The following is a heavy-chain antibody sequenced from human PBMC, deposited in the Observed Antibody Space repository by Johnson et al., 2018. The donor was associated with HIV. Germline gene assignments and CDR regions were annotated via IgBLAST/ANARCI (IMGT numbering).Heavy chain of an antibody. V-gene: IGHV3-11*01. J-gene: IGHJ3*02. CDR1: GFSFDEYD. Sequence: QMQLVESGGGVARPGGSLRLSCEASGFSFDEYDMSWVRQAPGKGLEWVSYISSSGSTIYYADSVKGRFTISRDNAKNSLYLQLNSLRAEDTAVYYCAKDRQRSPDIVVVVAAGRVIDIWGQGTMVTVSS. CDR3: AKDRQRSPDIVVVVAAGRVIDI. CDR2: ISSSGSTI. D-gene: IGHD2-15*01.